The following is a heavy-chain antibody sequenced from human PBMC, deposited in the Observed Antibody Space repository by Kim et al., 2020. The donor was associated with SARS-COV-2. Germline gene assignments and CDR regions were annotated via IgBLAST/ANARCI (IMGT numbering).Heavy chain of an antibody. CDR2: IGGSDDRT. CDR1: GFSMSGNA. CDR3: AKDIWRWAFDA. D-gene: IGHD3-10*01. J-gene: IGHJ3*01. Sequence: VGSLRLSCAASGFSMSGNAMSWVRQAPGKGLEWVSAIGGSDDRTDYAGSVKGRFTISRDKAKNTLYLQLNRLRDDDTAVYYCAKDIWRWAFDAWGQGTVVTVSS. V-gene: IGHV3-23*01.